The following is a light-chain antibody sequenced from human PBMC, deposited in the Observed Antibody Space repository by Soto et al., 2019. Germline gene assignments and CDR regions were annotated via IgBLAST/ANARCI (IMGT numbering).Light chain of an antibody. V-gene: IGLV1-44*01. CDR1: NSNIGSNT. Sequence: QSVLTQPPSASGTPGQRVTISCSGSNSNIGSNTVNCYQQLPGTAPKPLIYYDNLRPSGVPDRISGSKSGTSASLAISGLQSDDEADYYCAAWDDSLNGRVFGTGTKVTVL. CDR3: AAWDDSLNGRV. J-gene: IGLJ1*01. CDR2: YDN.